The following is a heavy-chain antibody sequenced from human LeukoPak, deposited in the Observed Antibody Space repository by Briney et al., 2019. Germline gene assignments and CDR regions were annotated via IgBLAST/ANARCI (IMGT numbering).Heavy chain of an antibody. CDR1: GGTFSSYA. CDR2: IIPIFGTA. J-gene: IGHJ4*02. Sequence: ASVKVSCKASGGTFSSYAISWVRQAPGQGLEWMGGIIPIFGTANYAQKFQGRVTITADESTSTAYMELSSLRSEDTAVYYCASPYYYDSSGFSFAYWGQGTLVTVSS. V-gene: IGHV1-69*13. D-gene: IGHD3-22*01. CDR3: ASPYYYDSSGFSFAY.